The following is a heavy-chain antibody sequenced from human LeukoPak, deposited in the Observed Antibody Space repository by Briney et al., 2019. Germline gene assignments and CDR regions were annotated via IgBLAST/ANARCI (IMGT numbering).Heavy chain of an antibody. V-gene: IGHV3-48*03. D-gene: IGHD2-2*01. Sequence: GGSLRLSCAASEFTFSSYEMNWVRQAPGKGLEWVSYISNSGSTIYYADSVKGRFTISRDNAKNSLYLQMNSLRAEDTAVYYCARKYCSSTSGLFDYWGQGTLVTVSS. CDR2: ISNSGSTI. CDR1: EFTFSSYE. CDR3: ARKYCSSTSGLFDY. J-gene: IGHJ4*02.